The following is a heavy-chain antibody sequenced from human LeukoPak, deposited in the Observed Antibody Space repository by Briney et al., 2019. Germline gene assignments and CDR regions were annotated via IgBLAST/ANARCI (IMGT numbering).Heavy chain of an antibody. CDR2: INHSGST. Sequence: PSETLSLTCAVYGGSFSGYYWNWIRQPPGKGLEWIGEINHSGSTNYNPSLKSRVTISVDTSKNQFSLKLSSVTAADTAVYYCARSHYWYTGYFDLWGRGTLVTVSS. CDR3: ARSHYWYTGYFDL. CDR1: GGSFSGYY. J-gene: IGHJ2*01. D-gene: IGHD1-26*01. V-gene: IGHV4-34*01.